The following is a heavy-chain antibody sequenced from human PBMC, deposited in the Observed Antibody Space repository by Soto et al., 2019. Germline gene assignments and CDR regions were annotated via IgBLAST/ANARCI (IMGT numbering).Heavy chain of an antibody. Sequence: PRGSLLVSCASYGFTFSIYGMHWVRQAPGKGLEWVAVISYDGSNKYYADSVKGRFTISRDNSKNTLYLQMNSLRAEDTAVYYCAKAPWRDSSSYLGYWGQGTMVTVSS. J-gene: IGHJ4*02. V-gene: IGHV3-30*18. D-gene: IGHD6-6*01. CDR2: ISYDGSNK. CDR3: AKAPWRDSSSYLGY. CDR1: GFTFSIYG.